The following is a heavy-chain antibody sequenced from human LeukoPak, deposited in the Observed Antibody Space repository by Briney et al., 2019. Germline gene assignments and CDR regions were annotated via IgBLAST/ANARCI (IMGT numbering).Heavy chain of an antibody. D-gene: IGHD7-27*01. CDR3: ARHGSRLITGAVYYNYYMDV. CDR2: IDHSGST. V-gene: IGHV4-34*01. CDR1: GGSFSGYY. Sequence: SETLSLTCAVYGGSFSGYYWIWIRQPPGKGLKWIGEIDHSGSTNYNPSLKSRIIISVDTSKNQFSLKLSSVTAADTAVYYCARHGSRLITGAVYYNYYMDVWGKGTTVTVSS. J-gene: IGHJ6*03.